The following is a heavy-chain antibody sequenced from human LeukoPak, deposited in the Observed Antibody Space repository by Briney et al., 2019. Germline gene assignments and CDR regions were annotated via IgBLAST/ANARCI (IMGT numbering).Heavy chain of an antibody. CDR1: GYRFTTYW. CDR2: IYPSDSDT. Sequence: GESLNISCEASGYRFTTYWIGWLRQIREKRLEWMGIIYPSDSDTRYSPSFQGQVTISADKSISTAYLQWNSLKASDTAMYYCARLYGDADYWGQGTLVTVSS. V-gene: IGHV5-51*01. D-gene: IGHD4-17*01. J-gene: IGHJ4*02. CDR3: ARLYGDADY.